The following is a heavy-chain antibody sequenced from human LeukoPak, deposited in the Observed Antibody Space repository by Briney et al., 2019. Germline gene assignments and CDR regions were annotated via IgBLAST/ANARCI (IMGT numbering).Heavy chain of an antibody. CDR3: ARGMSNSPYYFYYYMDV. V-gene: IGHV7-4-1*02. CDR1: GYTFTSYA. D-gene: IGHD5-24*01. J-gene: IGHJ6*03. Sequence: GASVKVSCKASGYTFTSYAMNWVRQAPGQGLEWMGWINTNTGNPTYAQGFTGRFVFSLDTSVSTAYLQISSLKPEDTAVYYCARGMSNSPYYFYYYMDVWGKGTTVTVSS. CDR2: INTNTGNP.